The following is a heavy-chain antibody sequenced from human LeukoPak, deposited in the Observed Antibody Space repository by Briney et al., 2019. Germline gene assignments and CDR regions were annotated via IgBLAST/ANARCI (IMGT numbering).Heavy chain of an antibody. V-gene: IGHV3-23*01. CDR1: GLTFSSYA. D-gene: IGHD5-18*01. Sequence: PGGSLRLSCAASGLTFSSYAMSWVRQAPGKGLGWVSAISGSGGSTYYADSVKGRFTISRDNSKNTLYLQMNSLRAEDTAVYYCANLQLWLPASYWGQGTLVTVSS. CDR2: ISGSGGST. CDR3: ANLQLWLPASY. J-gene: IGHJ4*02.